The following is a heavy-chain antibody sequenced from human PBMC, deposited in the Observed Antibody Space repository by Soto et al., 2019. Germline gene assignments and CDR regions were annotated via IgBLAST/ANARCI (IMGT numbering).Heavy chain of an antibody. D-gene: IGHD2-2*01. V-gene: IGHV3-30*18. Sequence: PGGSLRLSCAASGFTFSSYGMHWVRQAPGKGLEWVAVISYDGSNKYYADSVKGRFTISRDNSKNTLYLQMNSLRAEDTAVYYCAKPPLPGVDYYYMDVWGKGTTVTVSS. CDR2: ISYDGSNK. CDR1: GFTFSSYG. CDR3: AKPPLPGVDYYYMDV. J-gene: IGHJ6*03.